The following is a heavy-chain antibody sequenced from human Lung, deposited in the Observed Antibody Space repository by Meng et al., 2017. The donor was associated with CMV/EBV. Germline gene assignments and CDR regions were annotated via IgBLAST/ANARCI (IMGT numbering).Heavy chain of an antibody. CDR3: ARQLYCSSTSCYTNAFDI. V-gene: IGHV5-51*01. CDR1: GYXFTSYW. Sequence: GEXXKISCKGSGYXFTSYWIGWVRQMPGKGLEWMGIIYPGDSDTRYSPSFQGQVTISADKSISTAYLQWSSLKASDTAMYYCARQLYCSSTSCYTNAFDIWXQGTMVTVSS. J-gene: IGHJ3*02. CDR2: IYPGDSDT. D-gene: IGHD2-2*02.